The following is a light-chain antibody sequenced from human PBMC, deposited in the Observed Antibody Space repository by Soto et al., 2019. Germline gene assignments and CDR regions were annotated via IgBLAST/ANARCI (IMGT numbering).Light chain of an antibody. V-gene: IGKV3-11*01. CDR3: QQRSNWLPLT. Sequence: EIVLTQSPATLSLSPGERATHSCRASQNVSSYLAWYQQKPGQAPRLLIYDASNRATGIPARFSGSGSGTDFTLSISSLEPEDFAVYYCQQRSNWLPLTFGGGTKVEIQ. CDR1: QNVSSY. CDR2: DAS. J-gene: IGKJ4*01.